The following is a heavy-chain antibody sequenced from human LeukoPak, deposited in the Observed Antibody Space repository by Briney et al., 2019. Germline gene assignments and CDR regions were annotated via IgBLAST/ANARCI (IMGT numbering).Heavy chain of an antibody. J-gene: IGHJ4*02. Sequence: ASVKVSCKASGYTFTSYGISWVRQAPGQGLEWMGWISAYNGNTNYAQKFQGRVTITADKSTSTAYMELNSLRSEDTAVYYCARDPAYSSACWGQGTLVTVSS. CDR1: GYTFTSYG. V-gene: IGHV1-18*01. CDR2: ISAYNGNT. CDR3: ARDPAYSSAC. D-gene: IGHD6-25*01.